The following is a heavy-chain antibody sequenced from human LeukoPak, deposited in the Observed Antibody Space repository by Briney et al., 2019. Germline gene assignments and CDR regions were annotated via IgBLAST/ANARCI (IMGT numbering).Heavy chain of an antibody. Sequence: PSETLSLTCTVSGGSISGFYWGWIRQPPGKGLEWIGFIYYSGSTNYNPSLKGRVTISVDTSKNQFSLKLRSVTAADTAVYYCARVVGKYSSSWYYWGQGTLVTVSS. D-gene: IGHD6-13*01. CDR1: GGSISGFY. V-gene: IGHV4-59*12. CDR3: ARVVGKYSSSWYY. CDR2: IYYSGST. J-gene: IGHJ4*02.